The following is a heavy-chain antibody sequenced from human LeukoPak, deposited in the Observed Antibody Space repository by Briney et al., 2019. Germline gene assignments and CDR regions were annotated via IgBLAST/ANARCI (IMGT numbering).Heavy chain of an antibody. D-gene: IGHD2-21*01. CDR3: ARIRRFPNWFDP. Sequence: GGSLRLSCAASGFTFSSYAMSWVRQAPGKGLEWVSAISGGGGSTYYADSVKGRFTISRDNSKNTLYLQMNSLRAEDTAVYYCARIRRFPNWFDPWGQGTLVTVSS. CDR2: ISGGGGST. J-gene: IGHJ5*02. CDR1: GFTFSSYA. V-gene: IGHV3-23*01.